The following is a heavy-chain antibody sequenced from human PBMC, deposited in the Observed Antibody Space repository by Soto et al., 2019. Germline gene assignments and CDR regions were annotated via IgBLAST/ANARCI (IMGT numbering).Heavy chain of an antibody. D-gene: IGHD2-2*01. Sequence: EVQLVESGGGLVQPGGSLRLSCAASGFTFSSYWMHWVRQAPGKGLVWVSRINSDGSSTSYADSVKGRFTISRDNAKNTLYRKRNGLGAEDTVVYYGEGGGGGVVVPGGMDVGGKGPTATVSP. V-gene: IGHV3-74*01. CDR2: INSDGSST. CDR1: GFTFSSYW. CDR3: EGGGGGVVVPGGMDV. J-gene: IGHJ6*04.